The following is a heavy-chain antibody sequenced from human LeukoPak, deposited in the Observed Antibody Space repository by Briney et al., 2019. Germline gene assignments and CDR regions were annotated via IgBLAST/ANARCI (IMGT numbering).Heavy chain of an antibody. V-gene: IGHV3-30*03. Sequence: GGSLRLSCSASGFAFSTYAMHWVRQAPGKGLEWVAVISYDGRYKDYGAPVKGRFTLSRDNSKSTVFLEMSSLSAEDTAVYHCARARLQWEVRYPRFDSWGQGTLVTVSS. CDR3: ARARLQWEVRYPRFDS. CDR2: ISYDGRYK. D-gene: IGHD1-26*01. J-gene: IGHJ4*02. CDR1: GFAFSTYA.